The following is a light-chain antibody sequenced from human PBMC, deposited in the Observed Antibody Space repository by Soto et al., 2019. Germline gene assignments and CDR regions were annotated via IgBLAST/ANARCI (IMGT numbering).Light chain of an antibody. V-gene: IGKV4-1*01. J-gene: IGKJ2*01. CDR2: WAS. CDR1: QSVLYSSNNKNY. CDR3: QQYYSTPPA. Sequence: DIVMTQSPDSLAVSLGERGTINCKSSQSVLYSSNNKNYLAWYQQKPGQHPKLLLFWASTRDSGVPDRFSGSGSGTDFTLTISSLQAEDVAVYYCQQYYSTPPAFGQGTKLEIK.